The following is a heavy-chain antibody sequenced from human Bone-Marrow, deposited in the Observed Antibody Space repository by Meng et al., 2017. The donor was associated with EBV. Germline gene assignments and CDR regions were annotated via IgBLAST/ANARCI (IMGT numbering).Heavy chain of an antibody. D-gene: IGHD3-16*01. CDR2: ISYDGINK. J-gene: IGHJ4*02. CDR3: AKDLGGPRDY. V-gene: IGHV3-30*18. Sequence: QVQLVESGGGVVQSGRSLRLSCAASGFTFSSYGIHWVRQAPGKGLEWVAVISYDGINKYYADSVKGRFTISRDNSKNTLYLQMNSLRAEDTAVYYCAKDLGGPRDYWGQGTLATVSS. CDR1: GFTFSSYG.